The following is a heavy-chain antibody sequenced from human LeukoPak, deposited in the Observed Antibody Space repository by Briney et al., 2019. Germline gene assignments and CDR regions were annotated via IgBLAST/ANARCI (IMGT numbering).Heavy chain of an antibody. Sequence: ASVKVSCKASGYTFTSYYMHWVRQAPGQGLEWMGIINPSGGSTSYAQKFQGRVTMTRDTSINTAYMELYSLTSEDTAVYYCARSRGPQQGSPLFDYWGQGTLVTVSS. J-gene: IGHJ4*02. D-gene: IGHD2-15*01. CDR3: ARSRGPQQGSPLFDY. CDR1: GYTFTSYY. V-gene: IGHV1-46*01. CDR2: INPSGGST.